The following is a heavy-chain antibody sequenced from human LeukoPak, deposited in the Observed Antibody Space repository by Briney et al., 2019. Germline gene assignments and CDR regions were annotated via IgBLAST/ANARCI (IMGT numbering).Heavy chain of an antibody. J-gene: IGHJ4*02. Sequence: PGGSLRLSCAASGFTFSNAWMSWVRQAPGKGLEWVGRIKSKTDGGTTDYAAPVKGRFTISRDDSKNTLYLQMNSLKTEDTAVYYCTTGGYFDWLLSNDYWGQGTLVTVSS. CDR2: IKSKTDGGTT. D-gene: IGHD3-9*01. CDR1: GFTFSNAW. CDR3: TTGGYFDWLLSNDY. V-gene: IGHV3-15*01.